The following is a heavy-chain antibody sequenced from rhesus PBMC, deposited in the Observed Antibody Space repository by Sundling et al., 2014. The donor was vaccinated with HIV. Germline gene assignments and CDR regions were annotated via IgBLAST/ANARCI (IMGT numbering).Heavy chain of an antibody. Sequence: QLQLQESGPGLVKPSETLSVTCAVSGGSISSSYWTWIRQPPGKGLEYIGFIGGYSGNTDYDPSLKSRVTISKDTSKNQFYLKLSSVTAADTAVYYCAREGLNGVDSWGQGVVVTVSS. CDR1: GGSISSSY. V-gene: IGHV4-173*01. CDR3: AREGLNGVDS. J-gene: IGHJ6*01. CDR2: IGGYSGNT.